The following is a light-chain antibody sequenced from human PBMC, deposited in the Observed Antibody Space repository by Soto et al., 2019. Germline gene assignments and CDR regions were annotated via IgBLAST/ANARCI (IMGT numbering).Light chain of an antibody. CDR2: KAS. CDR3: QQYNSYPYT. CDR1: QSISSW. J-gene: IGKJ2*01. Sequence: DIQMTQSPSTLSASVGDRVTITCRASQSISSWLAWYQQKPGKAPKLLIYKASSLESGVPSRFSGSGSGTEFTLTISILQPDDFAPYYCQQYNSYPYTVGQGTKVQIK. V-gene: IGKV1-5*03.